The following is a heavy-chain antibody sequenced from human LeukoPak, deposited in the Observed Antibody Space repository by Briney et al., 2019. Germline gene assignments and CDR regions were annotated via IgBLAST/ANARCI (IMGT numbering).Heavy chain of an antibody. V-gene: IGHV4-59*01. D-gene: IGHD5-24*01. Sequence: SETLSLTCTVSGGSISSYYWSWIRQPPGKGLEWIGYIYYSGSTNYNPSLKSRVTISVDTSKNQFSLKLSSVTAADPAVYYCARAERWLQLIDYWGQGTLVTVSS. CDR3: ARAERWLQLIDY. CDR1: GGSISSYY. CDR2: IYYSGST. J-gene: IGHJ4*02.